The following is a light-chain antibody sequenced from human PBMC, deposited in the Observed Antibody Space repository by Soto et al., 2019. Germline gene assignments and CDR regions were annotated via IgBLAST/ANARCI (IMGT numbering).Light chain of an antibody. CDR3: SSYAVTNIFV. V-gene: IGLV2-8*01. Sequence: QSVLTQPPSASGSPGQSVTISCTGTSSDVGGYNYVSWYQQHPGKAPKVIIYEVSKRPSGVPDRFSGSKSGSTASLTVSGLQAEDEADYYCSSYAVTNIFVFGTGTEVTAL. CDR1: SSDVGGYNY. J-gene: IGLJ1*01. CDR2: EVS.